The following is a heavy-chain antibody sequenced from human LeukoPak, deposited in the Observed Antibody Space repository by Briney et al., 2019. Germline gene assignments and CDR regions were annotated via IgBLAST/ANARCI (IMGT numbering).Heavy chain of an antibody. CDR1: GGTFSSYA. V-gene: IGHV1-69*04. CDR2: IIPILGIA. Sequence: SVKVSCKASGGTFSSYAISWVRQAPGQGIEWMGRIIPILGIANYAQKFQGRVTITADKSTSTAYMELSSLRSEDTAVYYCARLQNSGYEYWGQGTLVTVSS. CDR3: ARLQNSGYEY. J-gene: IGHJ4*02. D-gene: IGHD5-12*01.